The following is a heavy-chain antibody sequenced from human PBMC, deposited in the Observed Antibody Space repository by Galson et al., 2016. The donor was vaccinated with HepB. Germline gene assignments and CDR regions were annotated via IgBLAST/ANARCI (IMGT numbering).Heavy chain of an antibody. D-gene: IGHD6-19*01. J-gene: IGHJ3*02. CDR3: ARGQFDAFDI. CDR1: GYTFTNHA. Sequence: SVKVSCKASGYTFTNHAIHWVRQAPEQRLAWMGWINPGDGETKYSENFQGRVSINRDTSARTAHMELTSLRFEDTAIYFCARGQFDAFDIWGQGTVVTVSS. CDR2: INPGDGET. V-gene: IGHV1-3*01.